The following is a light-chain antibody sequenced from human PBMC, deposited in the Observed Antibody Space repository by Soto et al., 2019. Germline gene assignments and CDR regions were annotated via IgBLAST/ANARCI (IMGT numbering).Light chain of an antibody. CDR3: QTWGTGFLV. Sequence: QLVLTQSPSASASLGASVKLTCTLSSGHSSYAIAWHQKQPGKGPRYLMDLNNDGSHTKGDGIPDRFSGSSSGAERYLIISSLQSEDEADYYCQTWGTGFLVFGGGTQLTVL. J-gene: IGLJ2*01. V-gene: IGLV4-69*01. CDR1: SGHSSYA. CDR2: LNNDGSH.